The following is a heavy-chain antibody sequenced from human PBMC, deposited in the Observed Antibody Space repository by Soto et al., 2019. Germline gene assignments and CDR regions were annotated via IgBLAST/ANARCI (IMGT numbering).Heavy chain of an antibody. Sequence: QVQLVQSGAEVKKPGASVKVSCKAFGYTFTGYYIHWVRQAPGEGLEWMGWINPKSGGTSYAQKFQGWVTMTRETSISTAYMELSRLKSGDTAVYYCAREADIEAPIWRPLAYWGQGTLVTVSS. D-gene: IGHD2-2*02. V-gene: IGHV1-2*04. CDR1: GYTFTGYY. CDR2: INPKSGGT. J-gene: IGHJ4*02. CDR3: AREADIEAPIWRPLAY.